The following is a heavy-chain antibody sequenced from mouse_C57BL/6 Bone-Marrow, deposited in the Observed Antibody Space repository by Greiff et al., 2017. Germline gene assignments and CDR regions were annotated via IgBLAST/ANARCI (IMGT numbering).Heavy chain of an antibody. D-gene: IGHD2-1*01. V-gene: IGHV1-81*01. CDR2: IYPRSGNT. CDR1: GYTFTSYG. Sequence: QVQLKESGAELARPGASVKLSCKASGYTFTSYGISWVKQRTGQGLEWIGEIYPRSGNTYYNEKFKGKATLTADKSSSTAYMELRSLTSEDSAVYFCARYYYGNYDYWGQGTTLTVSS. CDR3: ARYYYGNYDY. J-gene: IGHJ2*01.